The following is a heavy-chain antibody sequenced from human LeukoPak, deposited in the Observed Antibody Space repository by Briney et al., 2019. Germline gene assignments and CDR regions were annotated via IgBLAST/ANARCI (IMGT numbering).Heavy chain of an antibody. CDR3: AKGTRLDHPYFDY. CDR2: ISGSGGST. J-gene: IGHJ4*02. D-gene: IGHD1-14*01. Sequence: GGSLRLSCAASGFTFSSYAMSWVRQAPGKGLEWVSAISGSGGSTYYADSVRGRFTVSRDNSKNTLYLQMNSLRVEDTAVYYCAKGTRLDHPYFDYWGQGTLVTVSS. V-gene: IGHV3-23*01. CDR1: GFTFSSYA.